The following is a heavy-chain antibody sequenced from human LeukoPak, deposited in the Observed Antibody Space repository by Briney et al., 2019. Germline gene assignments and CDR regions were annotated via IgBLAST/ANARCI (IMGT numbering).Heavy chain of an antibody. J-gene: IGHJ6*04. Sequence: GASVKVSCKASGYTFTSYYVHWVRQAPGQGLEWMGIINPSGGSTSYAQKFQGRVTMTRDTSTSTVYMELSSLRSEDTAVYYCAREYYYGSGSYYNVGYYYYGMDVWGKGTTVTVSS. D-gene: IGHD3-10*01. CDR1: GYTFTSYY. CDR2: INPSGGST. V-gene: IGHV1-46*01. CDR3: AREYYYGSGSYYNVGYYYYGMDV.